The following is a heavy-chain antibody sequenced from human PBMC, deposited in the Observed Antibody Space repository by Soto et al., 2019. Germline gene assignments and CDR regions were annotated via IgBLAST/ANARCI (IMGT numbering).Heavy chain of an antibody. CDR1: GFSLTTRGVG. Sequence: QITLKESGPTLVKPTQTLTLTCTFSGFSLTTRGVGVGWIRQPPGKALECLALIYWDDDKRYSPSLQSRISTTKDTSKNQVVLTMTNVDPVDTATYYCAHIPNYYQYDWFAPWGQGTLVSVSS. J-gene: IGHJ5*02. CDR3: AHIPNYYQYDWFAP. V-gene: IGHV2-5*02. D-gene: IGHD3-16*01. CDR2: IYWDDDK.